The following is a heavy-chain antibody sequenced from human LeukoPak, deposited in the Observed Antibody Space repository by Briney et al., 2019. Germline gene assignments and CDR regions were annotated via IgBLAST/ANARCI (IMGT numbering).Heavy chain of an antibody. CDR1: GFTVSSNY. D-gene: IGHD3-22*01. V-gene: IGHV3-53*01. J-gene: IGHJ5*02. CDR3: ARIHDREGTDWFDP. Sequence: GGSLRLSCAASGFTVSSNYMSCVRPAPGKGLEWVSVIYSGGSTYYADSVKGRFTISRDNSKNTLYLQMNSLRAEDTAVYYCARIHDREGTDWFDPWGQGTLVTVSS. CDR2: IYSGGST.